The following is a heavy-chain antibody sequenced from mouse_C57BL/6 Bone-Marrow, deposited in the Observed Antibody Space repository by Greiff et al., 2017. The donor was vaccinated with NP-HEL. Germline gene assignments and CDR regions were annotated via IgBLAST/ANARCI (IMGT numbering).Heavy chain of an antibody. CDR1: GYAFSSYW. V-gene: IGHV1-80*01. D-gene: IGHD2-5*01. Sequence: QVQLKESGAELVKPGASVKISCKASGYAFSSYWMNWVKQRPGKGLEWIGQIYPGDGDTNYNGKFKGKATLTADKSSSTAYMQLSSLTSEDSAVYFCATYYSNYVFAYWGQGTLVTVSA. J-gene: IGHJ3*01. CDR2: IYPGDGDT. CDR3: ATYYSNYVFAY.